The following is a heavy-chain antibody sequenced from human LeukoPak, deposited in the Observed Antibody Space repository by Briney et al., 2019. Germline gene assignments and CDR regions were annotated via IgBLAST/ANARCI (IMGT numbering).Heavy chain of an antibody. V-gene: IGHV3-48*03. D-gene: IGHD3-10*02. CDR3: AELDITMIGGV. CDR1: GFTFSSYE. J-gene: IGHJ6*04. CDR2: ISSSGSTI. Sequence: SGGSLRLSCAASGFTFSSYEMNWVRQAPGKGLEWVSYISSSGSTIYYADSVKGRFTISRDNAKNSLYLQMKSLRAEDTAVYYCAELDITMIGGVWGKGTTVTISS.